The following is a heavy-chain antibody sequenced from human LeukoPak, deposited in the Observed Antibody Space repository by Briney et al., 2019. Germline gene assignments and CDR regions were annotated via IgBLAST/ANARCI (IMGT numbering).Heavy chain of an antibody. Sequence: PSETLSLTCAVSGYSISSGYYWGWIRHRPGTGLEWIRSIYDSGSTYYNPALKSRVTISVDTSKNQFSLKLSSVTAADTAVYYCARLSPQTRIVPPSFFDYWGQGTLVTVSS. CDR3: ARLSPQTRIVPPSFFDY. CDR2: IYDSGST. J-gene: IGHJ4*02. CDR1: GYSISSGYY. V-gene: IGHV4-38-2*01. D-gene: IGHD3-22*01.